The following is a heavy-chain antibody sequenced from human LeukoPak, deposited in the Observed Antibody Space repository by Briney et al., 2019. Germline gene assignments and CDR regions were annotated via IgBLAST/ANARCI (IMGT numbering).Heavy chain of an antibody. V-gene: IGHV5-51*01. CDR1: GYSFTSYW. D-gene: IGHD3-9*01. Sequence: TGESLKISCKGSGYSFTSYWIGWVRQMPGKGLEWMGMIYPGDSDTRYSPSFQGQVTISADKSISTAYLQWSSLKASDTAMYYCARQSRGELRYFDWLFHDAFDIWGQGTMVTVSS. J-gene: IGHJ3*02. CDR3: ARQSRGELRYFDWLFHDAFDI. CDR2: IYPGDSDT.